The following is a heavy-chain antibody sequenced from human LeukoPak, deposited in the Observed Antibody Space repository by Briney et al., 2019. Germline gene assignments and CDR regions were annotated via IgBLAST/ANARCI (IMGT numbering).Heavy chain of an antibody. D-gene: IGHD3-10*01. Sequence: GSLKPSCAASGFTFQRYGMTWVPQAPGKGLEWVSSISGSGGKTFYANSVKGRFTISRDNSKNTLYLQMSSMRADDTAVYFCATPVPHGSDPSLYYYYMDVWGKGTTVTISS. CDR2: ISGSGGKT. V-gene: IGHV3-23*01. CDR1: GFTFQRYG. J-gene: IGHJ6*03. CDR3: ATPVPHGSDPSLYYYYMDV.